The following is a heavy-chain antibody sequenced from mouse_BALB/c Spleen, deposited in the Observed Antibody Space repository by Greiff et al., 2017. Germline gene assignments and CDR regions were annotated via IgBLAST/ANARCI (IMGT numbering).Heavy chain of an antibody. CDR1: GYTFTDYA. Sequence: QVQLQQSGAELVRPGVSVKISCKGSGYTFTDYAMHWVKQSHAKSLEWIGVISTYYGDASYNQKFKGKATMTVDKSSSTAYMELARLTSEDSAIYYCARGGLRPVGAMDYWGQGTSVTVSS. D-gene: IGHD2-4*01. V-gene: IGHV1S137*01. CDR3: ARGGLRPVGAMDY. CDR2: ISTYYGDA. J-gene: IGHJ4*01.